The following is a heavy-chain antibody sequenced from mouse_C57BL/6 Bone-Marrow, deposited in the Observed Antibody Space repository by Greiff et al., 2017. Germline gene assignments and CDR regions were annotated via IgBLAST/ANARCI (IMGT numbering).Heavy chain of an antibody. V-gene: IGHV14-4*01. CDR1: GFNIKDDY. J-gene: IGHJ2*01. CDR3: TTYLFDY. Sequence: EVQLQESGAELVRPGASVTLSCTASGFNIKDDYMHWVKQRPEQGLEWIGWIDPENGDTEYASKFQGKATITADTSSNTAYLQLSSLTSEDTAVYYCTTYLFDYWGQGTTLTVSS. CDR2: IDPENGDT.